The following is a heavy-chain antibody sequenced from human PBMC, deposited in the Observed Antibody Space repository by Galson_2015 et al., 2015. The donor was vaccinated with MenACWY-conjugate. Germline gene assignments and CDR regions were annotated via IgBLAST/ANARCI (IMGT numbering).Heavy chain of an antibody. V-gene: IGHV4-31*02. Sequence: WIGYISYSGSTYYNPSLESRLTISVDTSKNQFSLKLTYVTAADTAVYYCAATTLGGVWFDPWGQGTLVTVSS. J-gene: IGHJ5*02. CDR2: ISYSGST. D-gene: IGHD1/OR15-1a*01. CDR3: AATTLGGVWFDP.